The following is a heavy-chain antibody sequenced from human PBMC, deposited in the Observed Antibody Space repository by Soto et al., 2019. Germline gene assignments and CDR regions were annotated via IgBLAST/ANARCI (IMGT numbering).Heavy chain of an antibody. D-gene: IGHD3-22*01. CDR1: GGTFSSYA. V-gene: IGHV1-69*13. Sequence: SVKVSCKASGGTFSSYAISWVRQAPGQGLEWMGGIIPIFGTANYAQKFQGRVTITADESTSTAYMELSSLRSEDTAVYYCARVTESPNAPYDYDSSGYYEDYWGQGTLVTVSS. J-gene: IGHJ4*02. CDR3: ARVTESPNAPYDYDSSGYYEDY. CDR2: IIPIFGTA.